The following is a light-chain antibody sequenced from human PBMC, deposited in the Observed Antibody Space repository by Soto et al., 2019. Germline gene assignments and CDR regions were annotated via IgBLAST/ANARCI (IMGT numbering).Light chain of an antibody. CDR3: LQDYNYR. CDR2: AAS. J-gene: IGKJ4*01. CDR1: QGIRND. Sequence: AIQMTQSPSSLSASVGDRVTITCRASQGIRNDLGWYQQKPGKAPKLLIYAASSLQSGVPSRFSGSGSGTDFTLTISSLQPEDFATYYGLQDYNYRFGGGTKVEIK. V-gene: IGKV1-6*01.